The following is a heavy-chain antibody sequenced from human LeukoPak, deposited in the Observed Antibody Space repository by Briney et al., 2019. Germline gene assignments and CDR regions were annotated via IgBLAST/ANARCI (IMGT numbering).Heavy chain of an antibody. CDR3: ARNTRSTLAYDY. J-gene: IGHJ4*02. D-gene: IGHD1-1*01. Sequence: ASVKVSCKASGYTFTGYYFHWVRQAPGQGLEWMGWINPNSGGTNYAQKFQGRVTMTSDTSISTAYMELSRLTSDDTAVYYCARNTRSTLAYDYWGQGTLVTVSS. CDR1: GYTFTGYY. V-gene: IGHV1-2*02. CDR2: INPNSGGT.